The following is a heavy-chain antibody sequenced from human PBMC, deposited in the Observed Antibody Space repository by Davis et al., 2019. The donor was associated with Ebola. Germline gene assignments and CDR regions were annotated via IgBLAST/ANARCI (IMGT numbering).Heavy chain of an antibody. J-gene: IGHJ6*03. CDR3: AKRSSSSYYYYMDV. CDR2: IRYDGSNK. CDR1: GFTFSSHG. V-gene: IGHV3-30*02. D-gene: IGHD6-6*01. Sequence: GESLKISCAASGFTFSSHGMHWVRQAPGKGLEWVAFIRYDGSNKYYADYVKGRFTISRDNSKNTLYLQMNSLRAEDTAVYYCAKRSSSSYYYYMDVWGKGTTVTVSS.